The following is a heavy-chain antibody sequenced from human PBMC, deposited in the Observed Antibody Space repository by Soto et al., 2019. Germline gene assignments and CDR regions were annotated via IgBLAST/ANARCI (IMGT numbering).Heavy chain of an antibody. J-gene: IGHJ4*02. CDR2: INSGSSSI. CDR1: GFTFSSYN. V-gene: IGHV3-21*06. CDR3: ARAFAGTASSDY. Sequence: EVQLVESGGGLVKPGGSLRLSCAASGFTFSSYNMIWVHQAPGEGLEWVSFINSGSSSIYYAASVQGRFTISRDNAKNSLFLQMNSLRAEDTGVYYCARAFAGTASSDYWGQGALVTVSS. D-gene: IGHD6-13*01.